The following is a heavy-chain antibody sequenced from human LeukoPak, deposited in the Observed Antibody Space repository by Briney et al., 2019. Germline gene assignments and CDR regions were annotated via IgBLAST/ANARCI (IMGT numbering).Heavy chain of an antibody. Sequence: ASVKVSCKVSGYTLTELSMHWVRQAPGKGLEWMGGFDPEDGETIYAQKFQGRVTMTEDTSTDTAYMELSSLRSEDTAVYYCATALGGELELSYWGQGTLVTVSS. J-gene: IGHJ4*02. D-gene: IGHD1-7*01. V-gene: IGHV1-24*01. CDR2: FDPEDGET. CDR1: GYTLTELS. CDR3: ATALGGELELSY.